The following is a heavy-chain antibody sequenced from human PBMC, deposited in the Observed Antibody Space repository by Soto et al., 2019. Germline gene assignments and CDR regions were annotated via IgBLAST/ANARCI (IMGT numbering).Heavy chain of an antibody. CDR2: VIPILGAS. D-gene: IGHD3-10*01. V-gene: IGHV1-69*08. Sequence: QVQLVQSGAEVKKPGSSAKVSCKASADTFTGYTVTWVRQAPGQGLEWVGRVIPILGASNFAQKFQGRVTISADKSTDTAYMVLTGLTSEDTAVYYCARSRGSYYSNFDSWGQGTLVTVSS. J-gene: IGHJ4*02. CDR3: ARSRGSYYSNFDS. CDR1: ADTFTGYT.